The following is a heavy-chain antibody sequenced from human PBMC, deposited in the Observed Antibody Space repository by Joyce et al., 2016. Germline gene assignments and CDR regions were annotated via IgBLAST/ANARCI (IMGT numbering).Heavy chain of an antibody. CDR2: ISGSGGRT. CDR1: ELTFIGYA. V-gene: IGHV3-23*04. J-gene: IGHJ6*02. D-gene: IGHD2/OR15-2a*01. Sequence: EVQVVESGGGLVQRGGSVRLSCAASELTFIGYAMTWVRQAPGKGLEWVSAISGSGGRTHYADSVKGRFTISRDNSKNTLYLQMNSLRAEDTAIYYCAKLLYAQYYYGMDVWGQGTTVTVSS. CDR3: AKLLYAQYYYGMDV.